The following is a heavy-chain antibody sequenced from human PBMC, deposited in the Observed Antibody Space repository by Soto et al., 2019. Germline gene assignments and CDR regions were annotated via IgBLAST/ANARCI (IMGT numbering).Heavy chain of an antibody. J-gene: IGHJ6*02. Sequence: EVQLLESGGGLVQPGGSLRLSCAASGFTFSAYAMIWVRQAPGKGLEWVSTISSRGDTTYYADSVRGRFTISRDNSKNPGYLQMNNLRAEDTARYYCPVGIYYYGWDGWGQGTRVTVSS. D-gene: IGHD6-13*01. CDR2: ISSRGDTT. CDR1: GFTFSAYA. V-gene: IGHV3-23*01. CDR3: PVGIYYYGWDG.